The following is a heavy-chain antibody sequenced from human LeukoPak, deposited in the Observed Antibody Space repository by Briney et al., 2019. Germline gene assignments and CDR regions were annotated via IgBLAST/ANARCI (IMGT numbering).Heavy chain of an antibody. Sequence: GESLKISCEASGYTFTHQWIGWVRQMPGTGLEWVGIIYPRDSDTIYSPSFQGHVTISADTSINTAYLEWRSLEASDTAMYYCARATGYSSGWSDYWGQGTLVTVSS. CDR2: IYPRDSDT. J-gene: IGHJ4*02. CDR1: GYTFTHQW. V-gene: IGHV5-51*01. CDR3: ARATGYSSGWSDY. D-gene: IGHD6-19*01.